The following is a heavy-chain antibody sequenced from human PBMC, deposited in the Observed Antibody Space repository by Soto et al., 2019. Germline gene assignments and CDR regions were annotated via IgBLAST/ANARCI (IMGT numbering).Heavy chain of an antibody. CDR1: GFTVSSNY. J-gene: IGHJ6*03. CDR3: ARVSVTTVRNYYYYYMDV. V-gene: IGHV3-53*04. CDR2: IYSGGST. Sequence: PGGSLRLSCAASGFTVSSNYMSWVRQAPGKGLEWVSVIYSGGSTYYADSVKGRFTISRHNSKNTLYLQMNSLRAEDTAVYYCARVSVTTVRNYYYYYMDVWGKGTTVTVSS. D-gene: IGHD4-4*01.